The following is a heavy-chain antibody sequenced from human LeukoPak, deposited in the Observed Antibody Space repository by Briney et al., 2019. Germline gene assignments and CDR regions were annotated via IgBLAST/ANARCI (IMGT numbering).Heavy chain of an antibody. J-gene: IGHJ5*02. CDR2: IYYSVST. CDR1: GGSINNYY. CDR3: ARARDGHINDWFDP. D-gene: IGHD5-24*01. V-gene: IGHV4-59*01. Sequence: SETLSLTCTVSGGSINNYYWSWIRQPPGKGLEWIGYIYYSVSTNYNPSLKSRVTISVDTSKNQFSLKMSSVTAADTAVYYWARARDGHINDWFDPWGQGTLVTVSS.